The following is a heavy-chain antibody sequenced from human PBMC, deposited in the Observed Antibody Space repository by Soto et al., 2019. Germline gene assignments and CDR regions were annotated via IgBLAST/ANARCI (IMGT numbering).Heavy chain of an antibody. Sequence: PGGSLRLSCAASGFTFSSYAMSWVRQAPGKGLEWVSAISGSGVSTYYADSVKGRFTISRDNSKNTLYLQMNSLRAEDTAVYYGAKSLNVAAAVDYWGQETLVTVSS. CDR2: ISGSGVST. D-gene: IGHD6-25*01. V-gene: IGHV3-23*01. J-gene: IGHJ4*02. CDR1: GFTFSSYA. CDR3: AKSLNVAAAVDY.